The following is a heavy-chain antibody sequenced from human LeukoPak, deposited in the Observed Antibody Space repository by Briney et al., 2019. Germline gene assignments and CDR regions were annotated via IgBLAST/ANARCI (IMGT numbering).Heavy chain of an antibody. D-gene: IGHD2-15*01. V-gene: IGHV1-24*01. CDR3: ATDPKGVSWRD. Sequence: GASVKVSCKVSGYTLTELSMHWVRQAPGKGLGGWGGFDPEDGETIYAQKFQGRVTMTEDTSTDTAYMELSSLRSEDTAVYYCATDPKGVSWRDWGQGTLVTVSS. J-gene: IGHJ4*02. CDR1: GYTLTELS. CDR2: FDPEDGET.